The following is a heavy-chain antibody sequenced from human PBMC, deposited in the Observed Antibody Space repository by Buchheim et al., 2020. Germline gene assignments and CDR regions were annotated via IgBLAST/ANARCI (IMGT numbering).Heavy chain of an antibody. J-gene: IGHJ4*02. Sequence: QVQLQESGPGLVKPSETLSLTCTVSGGSISSYYWSWIRQPPGKGLEWIGYIYYSGSTNYNPSLKSRVTISVDTSKNQFSLKLSSVTAADTAVYYCARHSDTFGGVIVYFDYWGQGTL. D-gene: IGHD3-16*02. CDR3: ARHSDTFGGVIVYFDY. CDR2: IYYSGST. V-gene: IGHV4-59*08. CDR1: GGSISSYY.